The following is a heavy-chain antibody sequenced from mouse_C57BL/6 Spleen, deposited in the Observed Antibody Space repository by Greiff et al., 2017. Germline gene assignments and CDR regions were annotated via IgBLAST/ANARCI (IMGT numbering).Heavy chain of an antibody. CDR3: ARSGLRSAMDY. J-gene: IGHJ4*01. Sequence: VHVKQSGPELVKPGASVKISCKASGYSFTGYYMHWVKQSHGNILDWIGYIYPYNGVSSYNQKFKGKATLTVDKSSSTAYMELRSLTSEDSAVYYCARSGLRSAMDYWGQGTSVTVSS. CDR1: GYSFTGYY. V-gene: IGHV1-31*01. D-gene: IGHD3-1*01. CDR2: IYPYNGVS.